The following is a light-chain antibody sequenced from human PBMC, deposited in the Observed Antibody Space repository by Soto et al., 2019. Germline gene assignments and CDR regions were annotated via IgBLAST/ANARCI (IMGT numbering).Light chain of an antibody. J-gene: IGLJ1*01. CDR3: GSYTISSTPYV. CDR2: DVS. V-gene: IGLV2-14*01. CDR1: SRDVGAYDY. Sequence: QSGLAQPASGSGAPGRSITISCTGTSRDVGAYDYVSWYQQHPGKAPKLIIYDVSNRPSGVSDRFSGSKSGNTASLTILGLQAEDEADYYCGSYTISSTPYVFGPGTKVPVL.